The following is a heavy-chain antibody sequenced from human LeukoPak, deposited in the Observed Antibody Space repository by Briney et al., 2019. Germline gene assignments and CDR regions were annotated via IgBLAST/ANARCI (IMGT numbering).Heavy chain of an antibody. CDR2: IIPILGIA. D-gene: IGHD6-6*01. V-gene: IGHV1-69*04. Sequence: ASVKLSCKASGGTFSSYAISWVRQAPGQGLEWIGRIIPILGIANYAQKFQGRVTITADKSTSTAYTQLSSLRSGDTAVYYCARDPSSSSRISDYWGQGTLVTVSS. CDR3: ARDPSSSSRISDY. J-gene: IGHJ4*02. CDR1: GGTFSSYA.